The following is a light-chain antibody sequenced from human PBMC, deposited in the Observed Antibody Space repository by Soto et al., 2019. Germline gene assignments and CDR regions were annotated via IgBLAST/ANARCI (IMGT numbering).Light chain of an antibody. CDR3: QQYGSSPYT. J-gene: IGKJ2*01. CDR1: QSVSSSY. Sequence: EIVLTQAPGTLSLSPGERATLSCRASQSVSSSYLAWYQQKPGQAPRLLIYDASSRATGIPDRFSGSGSGTDFTLTISRLEPEDFAVYSCQQYGSSPYTFGQGTKVDIK. CDR2: DAS. V-gene: IGKV3-20*01.